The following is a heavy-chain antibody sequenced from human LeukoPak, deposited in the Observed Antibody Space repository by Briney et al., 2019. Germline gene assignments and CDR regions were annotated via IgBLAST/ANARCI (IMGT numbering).Heavy chain of an antibody. J-gene: IGHJ4*02. Sequence: SETLSLTCTVSGGSISSYYWSWIRQPPGKGLEWIGYIYYSGSPNYNPSLKSRVTISVDTSKNQFSLKLSSVTAADTAVYYCASGGSGSYYGKRIDYWGQGTLVTVSS. CDR2: IYYSGSP. CDR1: GGSISSYY. D-gene: IGHD3-10*01. V-gene: IGHV4-59*01. CDR3: ASGGSGSYYGKRIDY.